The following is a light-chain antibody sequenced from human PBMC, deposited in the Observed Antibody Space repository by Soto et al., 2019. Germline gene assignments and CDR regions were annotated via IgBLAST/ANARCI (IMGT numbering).Light chain of an antibody. CDR1: SSNIGNNY. CDR3: GTWDSSVNAL. J-gene: IGLJ2*01. CDR2: ENN. V-gene: IGLV1-51*02. Sequence: QSVLTQPPSVSAAPGQKVTISCSGSSSNIGNNYVSWYQQLPGTAPKLLIYENNKRPSGIPDRFSGSKSGTSATLGITGLQTGDEADYYCGTWDSSVNALFGGGTKLTVL.